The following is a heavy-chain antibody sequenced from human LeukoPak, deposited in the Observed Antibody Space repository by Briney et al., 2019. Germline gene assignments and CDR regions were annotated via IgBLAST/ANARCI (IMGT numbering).Heavy chain of an antibody. Sequence: GESLKISCKGSGYSFPNYWIAWVRRMPGKGLEWMGIIHPGDSEIRYSPSFQGQATISAEKSISTAYLRRSSLKASDTAMYYCAAPVRYSSYGMDVWGQGTTVTGSS. V-gene: IGHV5-51*01. J-gene: IGHJ6*02. CDR1: GYSFPNYW. D-gene: IGHD5-18*01. CDR3: AAPVRYSSYGMDV. CDR2: IHPGDSEI.